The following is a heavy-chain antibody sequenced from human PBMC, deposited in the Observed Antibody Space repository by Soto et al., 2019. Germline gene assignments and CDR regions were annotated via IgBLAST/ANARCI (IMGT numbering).Heavy chain of an antibody. V-gene: IGHV3-48*02. D-gene: IGHD5-18*01. CDR3: ARALGERGYSYGFGY. CDR1: GFTFSTYT. Sequence: EVQLVESGGGLVQPGGSLRLSCAASGFTFSTYTMNWVRQAPGKGLEWVSYISKSSSTIYYADSVKGRFIMSRDNAEKSLYLQMPGLRDEDTAVYYCARALGERGYSYGFGYWGRGTLVTVSS. CDR2: ISKSSSTI. J-gene: IGHJ4*02.